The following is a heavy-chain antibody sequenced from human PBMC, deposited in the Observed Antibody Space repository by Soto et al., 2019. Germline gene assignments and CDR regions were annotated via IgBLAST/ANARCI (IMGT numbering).Heavy chain of an antibody. Sequence: QMMQSGAEVKKPGASVKVSCKTSGYTFTAYDIYWVRQAPGQGLEWMGWIRAYNGDTNYAQKFQTRVTXTXXXPXNTAYMDLRSLTSDDTAIYYCARAGAAPYYYYGLDVWGQGTTVTVSS. D-gene: IGHD3-10*01. J-gene: IGHJ6*02. CDR3: ARAGAAPYYYYGLDV. V-gene: IGHV1-18*01. CDR1: GYTFTAYD. CDR2: IRAYNGDT.